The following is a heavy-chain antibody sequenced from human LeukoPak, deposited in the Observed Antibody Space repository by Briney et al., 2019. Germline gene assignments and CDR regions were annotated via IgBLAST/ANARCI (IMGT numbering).Heavy chain of an antibody. D-gene: IGHD2-15*01. CDR2: INPNSGGT. CDR1: GYTFTGHY. V-gene: IGHV1-2*02. Sequence: ASVKVSCKASGYTFTGHYIHWVRQAPGQGLEWMGWINPNSGGTNYAQKFQGRVTMTRDTSISTAYMELSRLTSDDTAVYYCARGILYCSGGSCYGYFDYWGQGTLVTVSS. J-gene: IGHJ4*02. CDR3: ARGILYCSGGSCYGYFDY.